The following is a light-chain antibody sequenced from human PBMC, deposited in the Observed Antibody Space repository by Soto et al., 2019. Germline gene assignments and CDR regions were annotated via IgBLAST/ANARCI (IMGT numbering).Light chain of an antibody. V-gene: IGKV3-15*01. Sequence: EIRVTQSPAALSVSPGERATVSCRARQRISSNLAWYHHKPGQAPRLLIYDAFTRATGIPARFSGSGSGTEFTLTISSLQSEDFAVYYCQQYNNWPETFGQGTKVEIK. CDR3: QQYNNWPET. CDR1: QRISSN. CDR2: DAF. J-gene: IGKJ1*01.